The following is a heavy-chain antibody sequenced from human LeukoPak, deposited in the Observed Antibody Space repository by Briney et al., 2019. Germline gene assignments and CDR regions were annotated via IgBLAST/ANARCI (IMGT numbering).Heavy chain of an antibody. CDR2: ISWNSGTI. CDR3: AGGNYGDYWYFDL. D-gene: IGHD4-17*01. J-gene: IGHJ2*01. V-gene: IGHV3-9*01. Sequence: GRSLRLSCAASGLTFDDYAMHWVRQAPGKGLEWVSGISWNSGTIGYADSVKGRFTISRDNAKNSLYLQMNSLRAEDTALYYCAGGNYGDYWYFDLWGRGTLVTVSS. CDR1: GLTFDDYA.